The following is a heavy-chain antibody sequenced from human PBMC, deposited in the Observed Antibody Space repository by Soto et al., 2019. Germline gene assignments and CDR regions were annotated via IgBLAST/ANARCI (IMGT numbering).Heavy chain of an antibody. Sequence: GASVKVSCKASGYTFTSYGISWVRQAPGQGLEWMGWISAYNGNTNYAQKLQGRVTMTTDTSTSTAYMELRSLRSDDTAVYYCARDRVSYYDFWSGYYGGYYYYGMYVLGQGTTVTVSS. D-gene: IGHD3-3*01. V-gene: IGHV1-18*01. CDR3: ARDRVSYYDFWSGYYGGYYYYGMYV. CDR2: ISAYNGNT. CDR1: GYTFTSYG. J-gene: IGHJ6*02.